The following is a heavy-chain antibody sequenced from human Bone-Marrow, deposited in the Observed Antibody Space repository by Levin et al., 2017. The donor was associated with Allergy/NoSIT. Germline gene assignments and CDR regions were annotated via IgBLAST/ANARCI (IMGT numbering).Heavy chain of an antibody. J-gene: IGHJ4*02. CDR3: ARDHSWSSDS. CDR1: GFTFSSYS. Sequence: GGSLRLSCAASGFTFSSYSMNWVRQAPGKGLEWISYIRPDNDIRSYADSVKGRFTISRDNARNSLYLQMNSLRAADTAVYYCARDHSWSSDSWGQGTLVTVSS. V-gene: IGHV3-48*04. CDR2: IRPDNDIR. D-gene: IGHD2-8*02.